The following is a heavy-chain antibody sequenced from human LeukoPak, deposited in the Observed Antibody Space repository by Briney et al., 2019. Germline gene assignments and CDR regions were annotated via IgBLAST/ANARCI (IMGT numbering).Heavy chain of an antibody. D-gene: IGHD6-13*01. J-gene: IGHJ4*02. CDR3: ARERDSSSWDGDFDY. V-gene: IGHV3-48*01. CDR2: ISSSSSTI. Sequence: PSETLSLTCTVSGGSISSSSYYWGWIRQAPGKGLEWVSYISSSSSTIYYADSVKGRFTISRDNAKNSLYLQMNSLRAEDTAVYYCARERDSSSWDGDFDYWGQGTLVTVSS. CDR1: GGSISSSS.